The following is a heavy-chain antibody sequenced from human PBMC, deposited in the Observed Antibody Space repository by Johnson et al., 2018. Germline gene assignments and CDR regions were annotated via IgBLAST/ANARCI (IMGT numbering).Heavy chain of an antibody. Sequence: QVQLQESGPGLVKPSQTLSLTCTVSGGSISSGGYYWSWIRQHPGKGLEWIGYIYYSGSTYYNPSLKSRVTLSVATSKNQFSLKLSPVTAADTAVYYCARDLGYSSGWPSDAFNIWGQGTMVTVSS. CDR1: GGSISSGGYY. D-gene: IGHD6-19*01. CDR3: ARDLGYSSGWPSDAFNI. CDR2: IYYSGST. J-gene: IGHJ3*02. V-gene: IGHV4-31*03.